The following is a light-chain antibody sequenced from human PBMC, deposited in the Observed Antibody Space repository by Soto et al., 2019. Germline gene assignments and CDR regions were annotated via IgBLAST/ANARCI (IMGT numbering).Light chain of an antibody. J-gene: IGKJ2*01. CDR3: QQGHSTPYT. CDR1: QDISNY. V-gene: IGKV1-39*01. Sequence: DIQVSQSPSSLSAFVGDRVTLTCQASQDISNYLDWYQQKPGRAPKLLIHSASALPSGVPSRFSGSGSGTEFTLTMSGLQPEDFATYYCQQGHSTPYTFGQGTKVDIK. CDR2: SAS.